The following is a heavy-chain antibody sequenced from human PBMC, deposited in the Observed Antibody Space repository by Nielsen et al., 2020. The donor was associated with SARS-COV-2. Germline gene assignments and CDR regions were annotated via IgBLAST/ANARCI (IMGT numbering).Heavy chain of an antibody. CDR2: IIPIFGTA. J-gene: IGHJ4*02. V-gene: IGHV1-69*13. Sequence: SVKVSCKASGGTFSGYAISWVRQAPGQGLEWMGGIIPIFGTANYAQKFQGRVTITADESTSTAYMELSSLRSEDTAVYYCARKEKWFGEFSYWGQGTLVTVSS. CDR1: GGTFSGYA. CDR3: ARKEKWFGEFSY. D-gene: IGHD3-10*01.